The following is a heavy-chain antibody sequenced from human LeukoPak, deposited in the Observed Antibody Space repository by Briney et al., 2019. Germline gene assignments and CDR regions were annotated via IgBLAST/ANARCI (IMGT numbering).Heavy chain of an antibody. CDR2: ISYDGSNK. Sequence: GGSLRLSCAASGFTFSSYAMYWVRQAPGKGLEWVAVISYDGSNKYYADSVKGRFTISRDNSKNTLYLQMNSLRAEDTAVYYCAKDSEWFGMGDYWGQGTLVTVSS. CDR1: GFTFSSYA. J-gene: IGHJ4*02. CDR3: AKDSEWFGMGDY. D-gene: IGHD3-10*01. V-gene: IGHV3-30-3*01.